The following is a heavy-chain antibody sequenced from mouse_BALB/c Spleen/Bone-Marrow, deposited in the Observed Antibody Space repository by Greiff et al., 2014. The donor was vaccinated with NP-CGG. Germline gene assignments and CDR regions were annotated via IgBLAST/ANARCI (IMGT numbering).Heavy chain of an antibody. CDR2: IYPYNGGT. D-gene: IGHD4-1*01. CDR3: ARSPNWAWFDY. V-gene: IGHV1S29*02. Sequence: EVQLQQSGPELVKPGASVKISCKVSGYTFTDYNMHWVKQSHGKSLEWIGYIYPYNGGTDYTQKFKSKATLTVDNSSSTAYMELRSLTSEDSAVYYCARSPNWAWFDYWDQGTLVTVSA. CDR1: GYTFTDYN. J-gene: IGHJ3*01.